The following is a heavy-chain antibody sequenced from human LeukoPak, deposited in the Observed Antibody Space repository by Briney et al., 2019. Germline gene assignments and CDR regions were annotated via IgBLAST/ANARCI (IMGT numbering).Heavy chain of an antibody. CDR2: INHSGST. J-gene: IGHJ4*02. CDR1: VGSFSGNY. D-gene: IGHD3-10*01. Sequence: SETLSLTCVDYVGSFSGNYWSWVRQPPGKGLEWIGEINHSGSTNYNPSLKSRVTISVDTSKNQFSLKLSSVTAADTAVYYCARVRGLMVRGVIGYWVQGTLVTVSS. V-gene: IGHV4-34*01. CDR3: ARVRGLMVRGVIGY.